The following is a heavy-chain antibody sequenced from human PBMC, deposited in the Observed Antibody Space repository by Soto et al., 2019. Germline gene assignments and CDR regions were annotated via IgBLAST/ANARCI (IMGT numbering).Heavy chain of an antibody. V-gene: IGHV3-23*01. CDR1: GFTFSSYA. D-gene: IGHD3-3*01. J-gene: IGHJ6*02. Sequence: EVQLLESGGGLVQPGGSLRLSCAASGFTFSSYAMSWVRQAPGTGLEWVSAISGSGGSTYYADSLKGRLTISRDNSKNTLYLRMSSLRAEETAVYYCAKDFLEDGMGVWGQGTTVTVSS. CDR3: AKDFLEDGMGV. CDR2: ISGSGGST.